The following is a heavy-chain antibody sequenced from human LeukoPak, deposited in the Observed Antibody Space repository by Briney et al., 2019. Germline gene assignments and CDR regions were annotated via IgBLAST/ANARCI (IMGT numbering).Heavy chain of an antibody. J-gene: IGHJ1*01. CDR2: INPSGGST. CDR1: GYTFISYY. V-gene: IGHV1-46*01. CDR3: ARVRKAGSSSWGFQH. D-gene: IGHD6-13*01. Sequence: ASVKVSCKASGYTFISYYMHWVRQAPGQGLEWMGIINPSGGSTSYAQKLQGRVTMTTDTSTSTAYMELRSLRSDDTAVYYCARVRKAGSSSWGFQHWGQGTLVTVSS.